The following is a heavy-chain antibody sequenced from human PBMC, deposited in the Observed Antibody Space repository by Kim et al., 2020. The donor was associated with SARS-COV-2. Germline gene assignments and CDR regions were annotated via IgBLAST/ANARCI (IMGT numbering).Heavy chain of an antibody. CDR3: ARAQLTITMILLFITTSSYFDY. Sequence: SETLSLTCAVYGGSFSGYYWSWIRQPPGKGLEWIGEIDHSGSTNYNPSLKSRVTMSVDTSKNQFSLKLSSVTAADTAVYYCARAQLTITMILLFITTSSYFDYWGQGTLVTVSS. D-gene: IGHD3-22*01. CDR2: IDHSGST. J-gene: IGHJ4*02. V-gene: IGHV4-34*01. CDR1: GGSFSGYY.